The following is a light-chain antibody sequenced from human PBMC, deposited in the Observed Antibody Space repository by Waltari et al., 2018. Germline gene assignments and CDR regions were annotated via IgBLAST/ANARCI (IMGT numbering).Light chain of an antibody. CDR3: QQSYATGT. CDR2: STS. V-gene: IGKV1-39*01. J-gene: IGKJ1*01. Sequence: DIQMTQSPSSLSASVGDRVTITCRASQSIAGHVNWYQHKPGKGPKLLLYSTSRLQSVVSSRFSGRGSGTDFTLTISSLQPEDSATYYCQQSYATGTFGQGTKVEIK. CDR1: QSIAGH.